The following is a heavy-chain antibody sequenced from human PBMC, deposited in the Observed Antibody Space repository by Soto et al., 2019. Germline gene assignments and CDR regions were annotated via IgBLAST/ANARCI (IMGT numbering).Heavy chain of an antibody. J-gene: IGHJ4*01. CDR2: ISYDGAHT. Sequence: GGSLRLSCVTSAFSFSSHAMHWVRQAPGKGLEWVAIISYDGAHTFYADSVKGRFTVSRDNSKSTLYLEMTSLTAEDTSLYYCARGSSGRDYLYYWGQGTLLTVSS. V-gene: IGHV3-33*01. CDR1: AFSFSSHA. D-gene: IGHD1-26*01. CDR3: ARGSSGRDYLYY.